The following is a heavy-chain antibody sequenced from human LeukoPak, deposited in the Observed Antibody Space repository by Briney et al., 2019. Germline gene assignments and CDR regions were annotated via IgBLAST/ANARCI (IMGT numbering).Heavy chain of an antibody. D-gene: IGHD6-19*01. J-gene: IGHJ4*02. CDR2: ISGSGGST. CDR1: GFTFSSCA. Sequence: GGSLRLSGAASGFTFSSCAMGWVRQAPGKGLEWVSAISGSGGSTYYADSVKGRFTISRDNSKNTLYLQMHSLRAEDTAVYFCAKDQVSVADPFDYWGQGTLVTVSS. CDR3: AKDQVSVADPFDY. V-gene: IGHV3-23*01.